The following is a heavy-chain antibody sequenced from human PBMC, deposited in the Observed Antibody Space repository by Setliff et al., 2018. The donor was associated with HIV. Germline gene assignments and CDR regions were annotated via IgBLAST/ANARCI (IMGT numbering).Heavy chain of an antibody. D-gene: IGHD4-17*01. CDR3: ASSPAWRSDYGLHTFDY. J-gene: IGHJ4*02. CDR2: FHHSGSV. CDR1: GGSFSGYY. Sequence: SETLSLTCAVYGGSFSGYYWSWIRQPPGKGLEWIGGFHHSGSVHYNPSLKSRVTISVDTPKNQFSLKLSSVTAADTAVYYCASSPAWRSDYGLHTFDYWGQGTLVTVSS. V-gene: IGHV4-34*01.